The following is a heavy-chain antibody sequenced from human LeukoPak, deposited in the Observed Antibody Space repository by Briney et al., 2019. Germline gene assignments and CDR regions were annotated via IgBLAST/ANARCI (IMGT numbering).Heavy chain of an antibody. J-gene: IGHJ4*02. CDR3: ARGTYSSGWYSNY. CDR1: GFTFDDYA. CDR2: ISSSSSYI. Sequence: GGSLRLSCAASGFTFDDYAMNWVRQAPGKGLEWVSSISSSSSYIYYADSLKGRFTISRDNAKNSLYLQMNSLRAEDTAVYYCARGTYSSGWYSNYWGQGTLVTVSS. D-gene: IGHD6-19*01. V-gene: IGHV3-21*01.